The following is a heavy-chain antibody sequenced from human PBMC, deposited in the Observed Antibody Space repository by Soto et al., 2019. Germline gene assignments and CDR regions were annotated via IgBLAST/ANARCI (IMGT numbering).Heavy chain of an antibody. CDR3: TTDSYITSIIVRFDY. CDR2: VKSKNDGGTT. V-gene: IGHV3-15*07. Sequence: GSPPISEAPPGFPVCNAFINWVRQATGKGLEWVGRVKSKNDGGTTDFAAPVKGRFAISRDDSKNMVYLEMNSLQTEDTAIYYCTTDSYITSIIVRFDYWGHGTLVTVSS. J-gene: IGHJ4*01. CDR1: GFPVCNAF. D-gene: IGHD3-22*01.